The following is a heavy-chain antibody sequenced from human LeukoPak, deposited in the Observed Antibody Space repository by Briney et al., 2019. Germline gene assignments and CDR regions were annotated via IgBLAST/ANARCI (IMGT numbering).Heavy chain of an antibody. Sequence: GGSLRLSCVASGFTFSSYWMSWVRQAPGKGLEWVANIKKDGSEKYYVDSVTGRFTISRDNAKTSLYRQMNSLRAEDTAVYYCARDLSGVTGYTYGRGIDYWGQGTLVTVSS. CDR2: IKKDGSEK. CDR3: ARDLSGVTGYTYGRGIDY. J-gene: IGHJ4*02. V-gene: IGHV3-7*01. CDR1: GFTFSSYW. D-gene: IGHD5-18*01.